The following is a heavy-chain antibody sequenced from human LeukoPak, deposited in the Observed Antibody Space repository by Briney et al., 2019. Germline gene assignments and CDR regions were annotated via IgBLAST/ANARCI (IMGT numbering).Heavy chain of an antibody. CDR1: GFTFSSYA. V-gene: IGHV3-30-3*01. Sequence: PGGSLRLSCAASGFTFSSYAMHWVRQAPGKGLEWVAVISYDGSNKYYADSVKGRFTISRDNSKNTLFLQMDSLRAEDTAVYYCAKDRTWSRSRWFWGVFSFETWGQGTVVTVSS. CDR3: AKDRTWSRSRWFWGVFSFET. J-gene: IGHJ3*02. D-gene: IGHD3-16*01. CDR2: ISYDGSNK.